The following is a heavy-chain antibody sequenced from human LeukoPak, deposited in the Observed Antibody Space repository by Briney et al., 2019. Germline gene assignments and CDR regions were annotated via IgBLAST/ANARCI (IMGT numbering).Heavy chain of an antibody. Sequence: PGRSLRLSCAASGFTFSSYGMHWVRQAPGKGVEWVANIKQDGPKQYYVDSVKGRFTISRDNAKNSLYLQMNSLRAEDTAVYYCTRGGGWFPDYWGQGTLVTVSS. CDR1: GFTFSSYG. V-gene: IGHV3-7*04. CDR2: IKQDGPKQ. CDR3: TRGGGWFPDY. J-gene: IGHJ4*02. D-gene: IGHD6-19*01.